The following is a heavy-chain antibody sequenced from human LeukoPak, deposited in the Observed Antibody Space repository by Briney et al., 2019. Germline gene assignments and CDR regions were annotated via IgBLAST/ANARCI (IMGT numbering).Heavy chain of an antibody. Sequence: SETLSLTCAVYGGSFSGYYWSWIRQPPGKGLEWIGEINHSGSTNYNPSLKSRVTISVDTSKNQFSLKLSSVTAADTAVYYCAALVDDYGDYGDVPSFDYWGQGTLVTVSS. CDR2: INHSGST. J-gene: IGHJ4*02. CDR3: AALVDDYGDYGDVPSFDY. D-gene: IGHD4-17*01. V-gene: IGHV4-34*01. CDR1: GGSFSGYY.